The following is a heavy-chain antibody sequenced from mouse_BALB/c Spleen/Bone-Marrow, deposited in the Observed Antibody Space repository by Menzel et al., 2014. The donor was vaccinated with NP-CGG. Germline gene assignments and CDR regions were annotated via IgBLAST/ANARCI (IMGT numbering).Heavy chain of an antibody. CDR1: GFNIKDTY. CDR2: IDPANGNT. CDR3: ARSGGNYDGAWFAY. Sequence: EVQLQQSGAELVKPGASVKLSCTASGFNIKDTYMHWVKQRPEQGLEWIGRIDPANGNTKYDPKFQGKATITADTSSNTAYLQLSSLTSEDTAVYYYARSGGNYDGAWFAYWGQGTLVTVSA. J-gene: IGHJ3*01. V-gene: IGHV14-3*02. D-gene: IGHD2-4*01.